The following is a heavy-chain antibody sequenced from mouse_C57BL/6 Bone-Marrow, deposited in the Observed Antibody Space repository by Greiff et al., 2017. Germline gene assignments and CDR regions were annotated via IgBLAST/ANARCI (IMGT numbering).Heavy chain of an antibody. CDR2: MYPGDGDT. V-gene: IGHV1-82*01. Sequence: QVQLKQSGPELVKPGASVKISCKASGYAFSSSWLNWVKQRPGKGLEWIGRMYPGDGDTNYNGKFKGKATLTADKSSSTAYMQLSSLTSEDSAVYYCARSEYGNWFAYWGQGTLVTVSA. CDR1: GYAFSSSW. J-gene: IGHJ3*01. D-gene: IGHD2-10*02. CDR3: ARSEYGNWFAY.